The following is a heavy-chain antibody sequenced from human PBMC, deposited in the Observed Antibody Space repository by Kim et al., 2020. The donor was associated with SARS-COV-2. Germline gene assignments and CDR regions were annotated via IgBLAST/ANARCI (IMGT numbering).Heavy chain of an antibody. D-gene: IGHD6-19*01. V-gene: IGHV3-30*18. CDR2: ISFGGSDK. CDR1: GFTFSSFG. CDR3: AKQAGYSSGWYSDY. Sequence: GGSLRLSCATSGFTFSSFGIHWVRQAPGKGLEWVAFISFGGSDKYYRDSVKGRFTMSRDDSKNTLYLHLNSLRAEDTAVYYCAKQAGYSSGWYSDYWGQGTLVTVSS. J-gene: IGHJ4*02.